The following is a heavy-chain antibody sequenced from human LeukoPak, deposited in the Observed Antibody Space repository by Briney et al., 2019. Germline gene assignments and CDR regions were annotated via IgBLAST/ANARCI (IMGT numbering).Heavy chain of an antibody. CDR2: ISYDGSNK. V-gene: IGHV3-30-3*01. CDR1: GFTFSSYA. Sequence: GGSLRLSCAASGFTFSSYAMHWVRQAPGKGLEWVAVISYDGSNKYYADSVKGRFTISRDNSKNTLYLQMNSLRAEDTAVYYCARGPAAYCSSTSCRYYYYYGMDVWGQGTTVTVSS. J-gene: IGHJ6*02. CDR3: ARGPAAYCSSTSCRYYYYYGMDV. D-gene: IGHD2-2*01.